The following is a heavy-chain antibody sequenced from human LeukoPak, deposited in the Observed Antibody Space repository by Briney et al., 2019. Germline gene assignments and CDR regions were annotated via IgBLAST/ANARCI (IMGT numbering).Heavy chain of an antibody. J-gene: IGHJ4*02. CDR2: ISGSGGST. CDR1: GFTFSSYA. Sequence: GGSLRLSCAASGFTFSSYAMSWVRQAPGKGLEWVSAISGSGGSTYYADPVKGRFTISRDNSKNTLYLQMNSLRAEDTAVYYCAKSTEVLRLFDYWGQGTLVTVSS. V-gene: IGHV3-23*01. D-gene: IGHD4-23*01. CDR3: AKSTEVLRLFDY.